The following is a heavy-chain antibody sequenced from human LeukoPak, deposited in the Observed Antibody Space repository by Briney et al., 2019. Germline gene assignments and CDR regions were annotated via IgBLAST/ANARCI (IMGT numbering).Heavy chain of an antibody. CDR2: MNPNSGNT. Sequence: GASVKVSCKASGYTFTSFDINWVQQTAGQGLEWMGWMNPNSGNTGYAQKFQGRVTMTRDTPITTAYMELRSLRFEDTAVYYCVVGYQLLDAFDIWGQGTLITVSS. CDR3: VVGYQLLDAFDI. V-gene: IGHV1-8*01. J-gene: IGHJ3*02. CDR1: GYTFTSFD. D-gene: IGHD2-2*01.